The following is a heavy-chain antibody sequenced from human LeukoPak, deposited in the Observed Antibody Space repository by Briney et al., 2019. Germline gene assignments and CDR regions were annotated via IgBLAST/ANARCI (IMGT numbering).Heavy chain of an antibody. J-gene: IGHJ4*02. Sequence: ASVKVSCKASGYSFTSNYIHWVRQAPGQGLEWMGMIYPRDGSTSYAQKFQGRVTVTRDTSTSTVYMELSSLRSEDTAIYYCAKIAASDTGEGYWGQGTLVTVSS. V-gene: IGHV1-46*01. D-gene: IGHD6-13*01. CDR2: IYPRDGST. CDR3: AKIAASDTGEGY. CDR1: GYSFTSNY.